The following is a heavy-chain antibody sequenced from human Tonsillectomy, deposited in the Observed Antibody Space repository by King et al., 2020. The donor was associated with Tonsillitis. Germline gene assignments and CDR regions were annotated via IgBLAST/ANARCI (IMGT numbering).Heavy chain of an antibody. J-gene: IGHJ3*01. V-gene: IGHV1-18*04. CDR2: ISPYNGNA. CDR3: TRADDSCGYYNAFDF. CDR1: GYTFTSYA. D-gene: IGHD3-22*01. Sequence: QLVQSGAEVKKPGASVKVSCQASGYTFTSYAINWVRQAPGQGLEWMGWISPYNGNANYAQKHQGRVTMTTDTCTNTAYMELRSLRSDDTAVYYCTRADDSCGYYNAFDFWGQGTVVTVSS.